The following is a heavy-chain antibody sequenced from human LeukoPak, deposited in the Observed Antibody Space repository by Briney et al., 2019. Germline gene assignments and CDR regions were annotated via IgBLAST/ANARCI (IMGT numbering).Heavy chain of an antibody. D-gene: IGHD6-19*01. Sequence: GASVKVSCKASGYTFTGYYIHWVRQAPGQGLEWMGWINPDSGGTNYAQKFQGRVTMTWDTSISTAYMEPSRLRSDDTAVYYCARVTSGWYPSVYYYMDVWGKGTTVTVSS. CDR3: ARVTSGWYPSVYYYMDV. V-gene: IGHV1-2*02. CDR2: INPDSGGT. J-gene: IGHJ6*03. CDR1: GYTFTGYY.